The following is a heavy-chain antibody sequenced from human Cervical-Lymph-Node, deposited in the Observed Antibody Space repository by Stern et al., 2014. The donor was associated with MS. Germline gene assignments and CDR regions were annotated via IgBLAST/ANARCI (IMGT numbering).Heavy chain of an antibody. CDR1: GDSISSYTHY. Sequence: QVQLQESGPGLVKPSETLSLTCAVSGDSISSYTHYWAWIRQPPGKGLEWIGSVYYSGATYYTPPLKSPVTMSVDTSKNHFSRGLTSVTAADTAVYYCAKHACTGAACPFDLWGQGTLVTVSS. CDR3: AKHACTGAACPFDL. CDR2: VYYSGAT. D-gene: IGHD2-8*02. V-gene: IGHV4-39*01. J-gene: IGHJ4*02.